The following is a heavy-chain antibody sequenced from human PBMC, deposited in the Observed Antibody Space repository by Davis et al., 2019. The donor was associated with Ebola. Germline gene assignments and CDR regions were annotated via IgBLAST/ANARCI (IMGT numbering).Heavy chain of an antibody. CDR1: GGSISSGGYY. Sequence: PAETLSLTCTVSGGSISSGGYYWSWIRQHPGKGLEWIGYIYYSGSTYYNPSLKSRVTISVETSKNQFSLKLSSVTAADTAVYYCARVERFLGSYFDYWGQGTLVTVSS. D-gene: IGHD3-3*01. CDR3: ARVERFLGSYFDY. V-gene: IGHV4-31*03. CDR2: IYYSGST. J-gene: IGHJ4*02.